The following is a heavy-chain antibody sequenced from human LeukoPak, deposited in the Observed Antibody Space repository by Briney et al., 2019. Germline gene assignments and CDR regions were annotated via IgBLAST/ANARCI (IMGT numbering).Heavy chain of an antibody. CDR1: GFTFSSYW. CDR2: IKQDGSEK. V-gene: IGHV3-7*01. Sequence: GGSLRLSCAASGFTFSSYWMSWVRQAPGKGLEWVANIKQDGSEKYHVDSVKGRFTISRDNAKNSLYLQMNSLRAEDTAVYYCARDQGYYDFWSGFRSPYYYYYMDVWGKGTTVTVSS. D-gene: IGHD3-3*01. CDR3: ARDQGYYDFWSGFRSPYYYYYMDV. J-gene: IGHJ6*03.